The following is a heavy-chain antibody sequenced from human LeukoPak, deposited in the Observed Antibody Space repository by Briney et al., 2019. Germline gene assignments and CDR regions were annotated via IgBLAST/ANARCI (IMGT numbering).Heavy chain of an antibody. CDR1: GFTVSSYA. Sequence: GGSLRLSCAASGFTVSSYAMSWVRPALGKGLEWVSAISGSGGSTYYADSVKGRFTISRDNSKNTLYLQMNSLRAEDTALYYCAKSTDSLVHWYFDLWGRGTLVTVSS. V-gene: IGHV3-23*01. CDR2: ISGSGGST. J-gene: IGHJ2*01. CDR3: AKSTDSLVHWYFDL. D-gene: IGHD3-16*02.